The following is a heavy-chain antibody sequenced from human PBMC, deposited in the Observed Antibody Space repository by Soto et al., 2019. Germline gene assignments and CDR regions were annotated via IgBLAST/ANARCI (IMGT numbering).Heavy chain of an antibody. CDR3: VKDLRANNYDAFDH. CDR1: GFTFNNYA. V-gene: IGHV3-23*01. CDR2: IIPGGGTT. J-gene: IGHJ4*02. D-gene: IGHD4-4*01. Sequence: EVQLLESGGGMIQPGGSLRLSCAASGFTFNNYAMSWVRQAPGKGLEWVAAIIPGGGTTFYADSVGGRFTISRDNSKTTLFLQMNSLRAEDTAVYYCVKDLRANNYDAFDHWCPGSLVTVSS.